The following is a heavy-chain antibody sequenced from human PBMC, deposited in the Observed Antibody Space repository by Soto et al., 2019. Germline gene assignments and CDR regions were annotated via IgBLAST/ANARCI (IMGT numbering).Heavy chain of an antibody. CDR2: INPSGGST. CDR1: GYTFTSYY. CDR3: ARAYYYDSSGYSPGH. D-gene: IGHD3-22*01. J-gene: IGHJ4*02. Sequence: QVQLVQSGAEVKKPGASVKVSCKASGYTFTSYYMHWVRQAPGQGLEWMGIINPSGGSTSYAQKFRGRVTMTRDTSTSTVYMELSSLRSEDTAVYYCARAYYYDSSGYSPGHWGQGTLVTVSS. V-gene: IGHV1-46*01.